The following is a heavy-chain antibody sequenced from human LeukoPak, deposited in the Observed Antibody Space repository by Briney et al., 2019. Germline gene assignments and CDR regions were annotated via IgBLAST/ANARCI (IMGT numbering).Heavy chain of an antibody. CDR2: IYYSGNT. CDR3: ARVRYCSTNRCYDREFDN. CDR1: GGSISNYY. Sequence: SETLSLTCAVSGGSISNYYWSWIRQPPGKGLEWIGYIYYSGNTNYNPSLKSRVTISVDTSKNQFSLKLNSADTAVYYCARVRYCSTNRCYDREFDNWGQGTLVTVSS. D-gene: IGHD2-2*01. V-gene: IGHV4-59*01. J-gene: IGHJ4*02.